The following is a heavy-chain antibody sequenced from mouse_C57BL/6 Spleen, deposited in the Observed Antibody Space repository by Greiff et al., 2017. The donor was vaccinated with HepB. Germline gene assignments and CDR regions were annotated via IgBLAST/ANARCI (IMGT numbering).Heavy chain of an antibody. V-gene: IGHV1-76*01. CDR1: GYTFTDYY. CDR2: IYPGSGNT. J-gene: IGHJ3*01. CDR3: ARGALSVPFAY. Sequence: QVQLQQSGAELVRPGASVKLSCKASGYTFTDYYINWVKQRPGQGLEWIARIYPGSGNTYYNEKFKGKATLTAEKSSSTAYMQLSSLTSEDSAVYFCARGALSVPFAYWGQGTLVTVSA.